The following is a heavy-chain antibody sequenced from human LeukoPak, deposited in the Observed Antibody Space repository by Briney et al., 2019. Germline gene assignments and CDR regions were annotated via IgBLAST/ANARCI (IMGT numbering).Heavy chain of an antibody. CDR3: AKDRRAGSYDY. J-gene: IGHJ4*02. D-gene: IGHD3-10*01. Sequence: GGSLRLSCVASGFTFSSYWMSWVRQAPGKGLEWVSAISGSGGSTYYADSVKGRFTISRDNSKNTLYLQMNSLRAEDTAVYYCAKDRRAGSYDYWGQGTLVTVSS. CDR2: ISGSGGST. CDR1: GFTFSSYW. V-gene: IGHV3-23*01.